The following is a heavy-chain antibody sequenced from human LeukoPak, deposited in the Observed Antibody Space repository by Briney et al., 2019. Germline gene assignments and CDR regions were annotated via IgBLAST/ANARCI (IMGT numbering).Heavy chain of an antibody. D-gene: IGHD3-3*01. J-gene: IGHJ3*02. CDR1: GGSISSYY. CDR2: IYYSGST. Sequence: PSETLSLTCTVSGGSISSYYWSWIRQPPGKGLEWIGYIYYSGSTNYNPSLKSRVTISVDTSKNQFSLKLSSVTAADTAVYYCARRLDITEAFDIWGQGTMVTVSS. V-gene: IGHV4-59*08. CDR3: ARRLDITEAFDI.